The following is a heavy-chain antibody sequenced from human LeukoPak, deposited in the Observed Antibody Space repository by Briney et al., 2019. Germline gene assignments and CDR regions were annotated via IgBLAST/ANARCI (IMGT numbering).Heavy chain of an antibody. D-gene: IGHD2-2*01. CDR2: ISSSSSTI. CDR1: GFTFSSYS. CDR3: ARDAGYCSSTSCYRAFDI. J-gene: IGHJ3*02. Sequence: PGGSLRLSCAASGFTFSSYSMNWVRQAPGKGLEWVSYISSSSSTIYYADSVKGRFTISRDNAKNSLYLQMNSLRAKDTAVYYCARDAGYCSSTSCYRAFDIWGQGTMVTVSS. V-gene: IGHV3-48*04.